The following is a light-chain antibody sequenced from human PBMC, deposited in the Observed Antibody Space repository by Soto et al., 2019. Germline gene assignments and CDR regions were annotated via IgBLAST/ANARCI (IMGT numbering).Light chain of an antibody. CDR2: DVT. J-gene: IGLJ2*01. Sequence: QSALTQPPPVPGSPGKSITISCTGTSSDIGGYNFVSWYQQHPGKAPKLMFYDVTNRPSGVSNRFSGSKSGNTASLTISGLQAEDEAVYYCSSYTSTNTVVFGGGTKLTVL. CDR3: SSYTSTNTVV. V-gene: IGLV2-14*03. CDR1: SSDIGGYNF.